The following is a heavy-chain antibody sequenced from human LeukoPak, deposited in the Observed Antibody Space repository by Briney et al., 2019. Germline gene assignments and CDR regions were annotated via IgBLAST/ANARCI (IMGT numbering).Heavy chain of an antibody. CDR2: ISAYDGNT. CDR3: ARSFARDYDILTGYYIGDY. V-gene: IGHV1-18*01. D-gene: IGHD3-9*01. J-gene: IGHJ4*02. CDR1: GYTFTSNG. Sequence: ASVKVSCKVSGYTFTSNGISWVQQAPGQGLEWMGWISAYDGNTNSAQKLQGRLTMTTDTSTSTAYMELRSLRSDDTAVYYCARSFARDYDILTGYYIGDYWGQGTLITVSS.